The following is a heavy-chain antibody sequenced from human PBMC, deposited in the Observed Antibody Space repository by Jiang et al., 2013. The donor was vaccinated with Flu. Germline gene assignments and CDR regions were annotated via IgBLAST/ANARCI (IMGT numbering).Heavy chain of an antibody. J-gene: IGHJ4*02. CDR2: IDHSGRP. CDR3: ATAHELSQTLDH. V-gene: IGHV4-34*01. D-gene: IGHD3-10*01. Sequence: LLKPSETLSLTCSVYGVSLNDYYWTWIRQPPGKGLEYIGEIDHSGRPDYNPSLKSRVTISVDTSTNQFSLNLTSVTVADTAVYYCATAHELSQTLDHWGQGTLVTVSS. CDR1: GVSLNDYY.